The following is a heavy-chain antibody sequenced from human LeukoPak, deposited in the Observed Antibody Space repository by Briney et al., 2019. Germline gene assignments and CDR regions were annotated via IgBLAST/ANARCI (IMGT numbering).Heavy chain of an antibody. D-gene: IGHD6-19*01. CDR2: ISGSGDST. CDR3: ARDPARSGLTQTFDY. CDR1: GFTFYIYG. Sequence: GGSLGLSCAASGFTFYIYGVSWVRQAPGKGLEGVSGISGSGDSTDYADTVKGRFTISRDNSKNTLYLQMNSLRAEDTAVYYCARDPARSGLTQTFDYWGQGTLVTVSS. J-gene: IGHJ4*02. V-gene: IGHV3-23*01.